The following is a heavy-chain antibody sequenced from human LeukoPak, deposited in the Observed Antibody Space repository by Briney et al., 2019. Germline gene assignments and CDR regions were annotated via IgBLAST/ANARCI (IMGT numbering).Heavy chain of an antibody. Sequence: PGGSLRLSCAASGFTFSSYWMHWVRQAPGKGLVWVSRINSDGSSTSYADSVKGRFTISRDNAKNTLYLQMNSLRAEDTAVYYCAREGDTQIGAFDIWGQGTMVTVSS. J-gene: IGHJ3*02. D-gene: IGHD2-2*02. V-gene: IGHV3-74*01. CDR3: AREGDTQIGAFDI. CDR1: GFTFSSYW. CDR2: INSDGSST.